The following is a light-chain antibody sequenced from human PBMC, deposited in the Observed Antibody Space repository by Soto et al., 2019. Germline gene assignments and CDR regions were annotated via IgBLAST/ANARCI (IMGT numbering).Light chain of an antibody. CDR1: YNDVGTYNF. CDR2: DII. V-gene: IGLV2-14*03. CDR3: SSYTSSGTRYL. Sequence: QSVLTQPASVSGSPGQSITISCTGTYNDVGTYNFVSWYQQHPDKGPKLIIFDIINRPSGVSHRFSGSKSGNTASLTISGLQADDEADYYCSSYTSSGTRYLFGTGTKLTVL. J-gene: IGLJ1*01.